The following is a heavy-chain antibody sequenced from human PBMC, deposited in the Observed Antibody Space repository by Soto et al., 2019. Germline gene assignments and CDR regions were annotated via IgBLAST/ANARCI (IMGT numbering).Heavy chain of an antibody. J-gene: IGHJ6*02. CDR2: ISSSSSYI. CDR1: GFTFSSYS. V-gene: IGHV3-21*06. D-gene: IGHD3-10*01. CDR3: GREGVQHGSGPYYSCGMDV. Sequence: EVQLVESGGGLVKPGGSLRLSCAASGFTFSSYSMNWVRQAPGKGLEWVSSISSSSSYIYYADSVKGRFTISRDNAKNPVHXQMNSLRAEDTAVYYCGREGVQHGSGPYYSCGMDVWGQGTTVTVSS.